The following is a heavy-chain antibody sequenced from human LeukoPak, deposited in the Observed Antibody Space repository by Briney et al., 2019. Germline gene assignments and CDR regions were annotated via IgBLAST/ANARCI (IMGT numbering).Heavy chain of an antibody. CDR1: GFSFSDYN. CDR3: AKAYYDSSGYYFSNY. V-gene: IGHV3-30*18. CDR2: ISYNGINE. Sequence: GGSLRLSCAASGFSFSDYNMHWVRQAPGKGLEWMAVISYNGINEYYADSVKGRFTISRDNSKSTLLLQMNSLRAEDTAVYYCAKAYYDSSGYYFSNYWGQGTLVTVSS. J-gene: IGHJ4*02. D-gene: IGHD3-22*01.